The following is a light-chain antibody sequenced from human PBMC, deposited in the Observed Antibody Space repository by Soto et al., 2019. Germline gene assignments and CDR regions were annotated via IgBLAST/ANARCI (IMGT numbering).Light chain of an antibody. CDR1: QNIHTN. V-gene: IGKV3-15*01. Sequence: IVMTQSAATLSVSPGERATLSCRAGQNIHTNLAWYQQKPGQAPRLLFYGASTGATGLPARFSGSGSGTEFTLTINSLQAEDCAVYYCQQYNNWPTFGPGTKVDIK. J-gene: IGKJ3*01. CDR2: GAS. CDR3: QQYNNWPT.